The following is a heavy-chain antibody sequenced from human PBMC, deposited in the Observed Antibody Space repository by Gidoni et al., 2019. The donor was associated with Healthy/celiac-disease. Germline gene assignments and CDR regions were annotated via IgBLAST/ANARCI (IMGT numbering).Heavy chain of an antibody. J-gene: IGHJ4*02. CDR1: GFPFSSYG. D-gene: IGHD2-21*01. CDR2: ISYDGSNK. CDR3: AKDLQMVVAHDY. Sequence: QVQLVESGGGVVQPGRSLSLSCAASGFPFSSYGMHWVRQALGKGLEWGAVISYDGSNKYYADSVKGRFTISRDNSKNTLYLQMNSLRAEDTAVYYCAKDLQMVVAHDYWGQGTLVTVSS. V-gene: IGHV3-30*18.